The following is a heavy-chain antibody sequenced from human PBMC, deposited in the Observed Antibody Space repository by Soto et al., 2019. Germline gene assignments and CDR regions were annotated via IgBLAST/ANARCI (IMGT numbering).Heavy chain of an antibody. CDR3: ARDGNFAFRGYSFAFDL. D-gene: IGHD5-18*01. CDR2: MNIDTGGT. CDR1: GYRFTNYY. Sequence: ASVKVSCKASGYRFTNYYIHWVRQAPGQGLEWMGRMNIDTGGTAFAQNFQGRVTMTRDTSISTAYMELSSVKSDDTAIYYCARDGNFAFRGYSFAFDLWGQGTLVTVSS. J-gene: IGHJ4*02. V-gene: IGHV1-2*06.